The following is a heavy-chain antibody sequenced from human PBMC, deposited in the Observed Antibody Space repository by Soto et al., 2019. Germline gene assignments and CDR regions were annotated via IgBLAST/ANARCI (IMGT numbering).Heavy chain of an antibody. V-gene: IGHV1-69*02. CDR3: ARGPLVVLNYFES. Sequence: QVQLVQSGTEVKKPGSSVKVSCKASGGTFRNYPINWVRQARGQGLEWMGSIFPLTDIPDYAQNFQARLTISAHKSTSTAYMELSSLTSDDTAMYFCARGPLVVLNYFESWGQGTLVTVSS. CDR1: GGTFRNYP. J-gene: IGHJ4*02. CDR2: IFPLTDIP.